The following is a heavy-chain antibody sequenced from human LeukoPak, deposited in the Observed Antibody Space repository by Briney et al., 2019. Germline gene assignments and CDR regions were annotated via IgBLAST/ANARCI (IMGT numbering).Heavy chain of an antibody. CDR3: AKNGDRGAYCTGGTCYPYFYYYMDV. J-gene: IGHJ6*03. CDR2: ISSSSSYI. Sequence: GGSLRLSCAASGFTLSSYVMHWVRQAPGKGLEWVSFISSSSSYIHYADSVKGRFTISRDNAKNSLYLQMNSLRAEDTAVYYCAKNGDRGAYCTGGTCYPYFYYYMDVWGKGTTVTI. CDR1: GFTLSSYV. D-gene: IGHD2-15*01. V-gene: IGHV3-21*01.